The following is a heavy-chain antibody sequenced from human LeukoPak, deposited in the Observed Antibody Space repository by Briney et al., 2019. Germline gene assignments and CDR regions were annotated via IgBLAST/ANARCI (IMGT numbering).Heavy chain of an antibody. V-gene: IGHV3-7*01. CDR1: GYSISSGYY. Sequence: ETLSLTCTVSGYSISSGYYWGWIRPPPGKGLEWVANIKQDGSEKYYVDSVKGRFTISRDNAKNSLYLQMNSLRAEDTAVYYCARGVRVWGTYRYSGYAFDIWGQGTMVTVSS. D-gene: IGHD3-16*02. CDR3: ARGVRVWGTYRYSGYAFDI. CDR2: IKQDGSEK. J-gene: IGHJ3*02.